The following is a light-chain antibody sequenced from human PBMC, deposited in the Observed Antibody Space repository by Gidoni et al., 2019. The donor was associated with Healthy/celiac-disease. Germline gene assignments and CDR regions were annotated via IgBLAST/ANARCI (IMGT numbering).Light chain of an antibody. CDR1: SSNIGSNT. J-gene: IGLJ2*01. CDR2: SNN. Sequence: QSVLTQPPSATGTPGQRVTISCSGSSSNIGSNTVNWYQQLPGTAPKLLIYSNNQRPSGLPDRFSGSKSGTSASLAISGLQSEDEADYYSAAWDDSLNGFVVFGGGTKLTVL. CDR3: AAWDDSLNGFVV. V-gene: IGLV1-44*01.